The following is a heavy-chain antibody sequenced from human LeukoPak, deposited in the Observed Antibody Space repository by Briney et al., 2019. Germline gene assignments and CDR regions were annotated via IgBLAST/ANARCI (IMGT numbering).Heavy chain of an antibody. Sequence: SVKVSCKASGGTFSSYAISWVRQAPGQGLEWMGGIIPIFGTANYAQKFQGRVTITTDESTSTAYMELSSLRSEDTAVYYCARVTAMSDPYYYYYMDVWGKGTTVTVSS. J-gene: IGHJ6*03. V-gene: IGHV1-69*05. CDR1: GGTFSSYA. CDR2: IIPIFGTA. CDR3: ARVTAMSDPYYYYYMDV. D-gene: IGHD5-18*01.